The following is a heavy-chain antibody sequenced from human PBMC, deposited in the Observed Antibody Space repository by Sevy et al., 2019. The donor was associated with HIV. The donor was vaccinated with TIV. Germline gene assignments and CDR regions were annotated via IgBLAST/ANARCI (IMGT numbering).Heavy chain of an antibody. CDR2: IKSKTDGGTT. D-gene: IGHD2-2*02. CDR3: TTDGVVVVPAAINYYYYGMDV. J-gene: IGHJ6*02. Sequence: GGSLRLSCAASGFTFSNAWMSWVRQAPGKGLEWVGRIKSKTDGGTTDYAAPVKGRFTISRDDSKNTLYLQMNSLKTEDTAMYYCTTDGVVVVPAAINYYYYGMDVWGQGTTVTVSS. CDR1: GFTFSNAW. V-gene: IGHV3-15*01.